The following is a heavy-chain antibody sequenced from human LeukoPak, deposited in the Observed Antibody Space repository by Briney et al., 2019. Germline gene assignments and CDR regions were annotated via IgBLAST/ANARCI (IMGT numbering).Heavy chain of an antibody. J-gene: IGHJ3*02. D-gene: IGHD1-26*01. CDR2: LGSDGRTT. Sequence: GGSLRLSCAASGFTFSTYGTHWVRQAPGKGLEWVAVLGSDGRTTYYADSVKGRFTISRDNSKNTLYLQMNSLRAEDTAVYYCAKDRIGATTYDIWGQGTMVTVSS. CDR1: GFTFSTYG. CDR3: AKDRIGATTYDI. V-gene: IGHV3-30*18.